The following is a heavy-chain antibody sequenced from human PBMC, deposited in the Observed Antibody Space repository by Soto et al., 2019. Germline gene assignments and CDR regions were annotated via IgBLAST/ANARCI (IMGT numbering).Heavy chain of an antibody. CDR1: GFIFSSYA. J-gene: IGHJ3*02. CDR2: ISGSGTTA. CDR3: AKTTDGWFSAFEI. V-gene: IGHV3-23*01. D-gene: IGHD6-19*01. Sequence: EVQLLESGGGLVQPGGSLILSCAASGFIFSSYAMSWVRQAPGKGLEWVSAISGSGTTAYYADSVKGRFTFSRDNSKSTMYLQISSLRAEDTAVYYCAKTTDGWFSAFEIWGQGTMVTVSS.